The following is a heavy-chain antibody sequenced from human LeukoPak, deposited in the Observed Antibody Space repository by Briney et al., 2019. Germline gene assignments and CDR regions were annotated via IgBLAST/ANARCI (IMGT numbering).Heavy chain of an antibody. V-gene: IGHV3-48*01. J-gene: IGHJ3*01. CDR1: GFTFSSYS. D-gene: IGHD2-21*02. CDR3: AIDQVPYCTTDCYGAIDA. Sequence: TGGSLRLSCEAPGFTFSSYSMTWVRQAPGKRLEWISYIGSNGSPTHYADSVKGRFTISRDNAKNSLYLQMNSLTVEDTAVYYCAIDQVPYCTTDCYGAIDAWGQGTLVTVSS. CDR2: IGSNGSPT.